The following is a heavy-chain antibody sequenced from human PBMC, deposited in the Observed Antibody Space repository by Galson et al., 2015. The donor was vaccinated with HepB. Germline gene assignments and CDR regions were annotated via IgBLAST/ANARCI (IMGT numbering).Heavy chain of an antibody. Sequence: SVKVSCKASGYTFTSYYMHWVRQAPGQGLEWMGIINPSGGSTSYAQEFQGRVTMTRDTSTSTVYMELSSLRSGDTAVYYCARDGAYCGGDCYDDAFDIWGQGTMVTVSS. J-gene: IGHJ3*02. V-gene: IGHV1-46*01. CDR3: ARDGAYCGGDCYDDAFDI. CDR1: GYTFTSYY. D-gene: IGHD2-21*02. CDR2: INPSGGST.